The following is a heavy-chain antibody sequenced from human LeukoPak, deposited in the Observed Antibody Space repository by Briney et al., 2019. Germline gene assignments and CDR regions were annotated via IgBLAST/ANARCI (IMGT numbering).Heavy chain of an antibody. V-gene: IGHV3-23*01. D-gene: IGHD4-17*01. CDR3: AKDHWVTTVTISLMDDAFDI. Sequence: PGGSLRLSCAASEFTFSRYAMSWVRQAPGKGLEWVSAISGSGGSTYYADSVKGRFAISRDNSKNTLYLQMNSLRAEDTAVYYCAKDHWVTTVTISLMDDAFDIWGQGTMVTVSS. J-gene: IGHJ3*02. CDR2: ISGSGGST. CDR1: EFTFSRYA.